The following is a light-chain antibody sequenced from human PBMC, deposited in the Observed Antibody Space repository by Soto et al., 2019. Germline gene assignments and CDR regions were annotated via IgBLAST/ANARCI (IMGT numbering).Light chain of an antibody. CDR2: DVS. CDR3: SLYTSSSTLV. J-gene: IGLJ2*01. V-gene: IGLV2-14*01. Sequence: QSALTQPASVSGSPGQSITISCTGTSSDVGGYNYVSWYQQHPGKAPKLMIYDVSNRPSGVSNRFSGSKSGNTASLTISGIQAEDEAGYYCSLYTSSSTLVFGGGTMLTVL. CDR1: SSDVGGYNY.